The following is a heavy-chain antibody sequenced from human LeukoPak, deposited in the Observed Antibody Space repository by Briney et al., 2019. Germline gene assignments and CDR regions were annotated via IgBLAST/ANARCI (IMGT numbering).Heavy chain of an antibody. Sequence: PGGSLRLSCAASGFSFSSYGMKWVRQAPGKGLEWVSYIRSSDGTTYYADSVKGRFTISRDNAKNSLYLRMDSLRAEDTAVYYCAKRADSSSHSSDYWGQGTLVTVSS. CDR2: IRSSDGTT. CDR3: AKRADSSSHSSDY. J-gene: IGHJ4*02. CDR1: GFSFSSYG. V-gene: IGHV3-48*04. D-gene: IGHD3-22*01.